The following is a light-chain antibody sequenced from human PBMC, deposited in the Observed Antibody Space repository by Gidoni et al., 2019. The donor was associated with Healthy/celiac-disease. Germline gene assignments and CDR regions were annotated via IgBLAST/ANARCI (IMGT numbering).Light chain of an antibody. CDR2: DAS. CDR3: QQYDNLPFT. V-gene: IGKV1-33*01. Sequence: DIQMTQSPSSLSASVGDRVTITCQASQDISNYLNWYQQKPGKAPKLLSYDASNLETGVTSRFSGSGSGTDFTFTISSLQPEDIATYYCQQYDNLPFTCGPGTKVDIK. CDR1: QDISNY. J-gene: IGKJ3*01.